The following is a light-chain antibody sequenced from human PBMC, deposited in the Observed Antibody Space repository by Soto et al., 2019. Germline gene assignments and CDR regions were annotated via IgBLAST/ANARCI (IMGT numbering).Light chain of an antibody. CDR1: QTVRNNY. Sequence: EFVLTQSPGTLSLSPGERATLSCRASQTVRNNYLAWYQQKPGQAPRLLIYDASSRATGIPDRFSGGGSGTEFTLTISSPQSEDFALYYCQQHNNWPYTFGQGTKVDIK. CDR3: QQHNNWPYT. CDR2: DAS. V-gene: IGKV3D-20*02. J-gene: IGKJ2*01.